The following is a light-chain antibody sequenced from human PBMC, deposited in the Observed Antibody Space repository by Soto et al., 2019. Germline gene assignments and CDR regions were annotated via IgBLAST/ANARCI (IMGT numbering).Light chain of an antibody. Sequence: DTVLTQSPGTLSLSPGETATLSCRASQTIRNNYLAWYRQTPGQAPRLLIYGASNRATGIADRFSGSGSGTDFTLIIRRLEPEDFALYYCQQYAGSPGTFGQGTKVEIK. V-gene: IGKV3-20*01. CDR3: QQYAGSPGT. CDR2: GAS. J-gene: IGKJ1*01. CDR1: QTIRNNY.